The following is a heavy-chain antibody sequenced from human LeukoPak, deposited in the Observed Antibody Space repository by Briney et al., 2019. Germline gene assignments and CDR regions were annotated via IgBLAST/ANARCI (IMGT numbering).Heavy chain of an antibody. CDR3: AKGAYDYIEIAYFDS. CDR1: GFTSTKYA. CDR2: LIGSSGST. V-gene: IGHV3-23*01. D-gene: IGHD5-12*01. Sequence: QTGGSLRLSCAASGFTSTKYAMNWVRQAPGKGLEWVSVLIGSSGSTDYADSVKGRFTMSRDISKNTLFLQMNSLRAEDTAIYYCAKGAYDYIEIAYFDSWGQGTLVTVSS. J-gene: IGHJ4*02.